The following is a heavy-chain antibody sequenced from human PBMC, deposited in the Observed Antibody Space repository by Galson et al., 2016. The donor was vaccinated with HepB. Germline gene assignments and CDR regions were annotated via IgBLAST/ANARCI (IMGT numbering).Heavy chain of an antibody. D-gene: IGHD3-16*01. J-gene: IGHJ4*02. CDR2: IVSKSDGETT. CDR1: GFTFSHAW. V-gene: IGHV3-15*07. Sequence: SLRLSCAASGFTFSHAWMNWVRQAPGKGLEWVGRIVSKSDGETTDYAAPVKGRFTISRDDSKNTLYLQMNSLKIEDTAVYYYTTDRWGYLDYVVGYGGQGTLVTVSS. CDR3: TTDRWGYLDYVVGY.